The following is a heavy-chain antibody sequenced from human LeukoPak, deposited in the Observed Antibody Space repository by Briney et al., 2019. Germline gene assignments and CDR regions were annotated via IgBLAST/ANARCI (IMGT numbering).Heavy chain of an antibody. CDR2: ISGSGDNT. CDR1: GFTFSSYA. CDR3: AKVRSGDIAAALNY. D-gene: IGHD6-13*01. J-gene: IGHJ4*02. V-gene: IGHV3-23*01. Sequence: PGGSLRLSCAASGFTFSSYAMSWVRQAPGKGLEWVSAISGSGDNTYYADSVKGRFTISRDNSKNTLYLQMNSLRAEDTAVYYCAKVRSGDIAAALNYWGQGTLVPVSS.